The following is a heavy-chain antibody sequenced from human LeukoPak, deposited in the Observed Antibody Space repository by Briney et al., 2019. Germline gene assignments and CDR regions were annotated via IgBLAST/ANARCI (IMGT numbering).Heavy chain of an antibody. CDR1: GGSFSGYY. V-gene: IGHV4-34*01. D-gene: IGHD6-13*01. J-gene: IGHJ5*02. Sequence: SETLSLTCAVYGGSFSGYYWSWIRQPPGKGLEWIGEINHSGSTNYNPSLKSRVTISVDTSKNQSSLKLSSVTAADTAVYYCAVTKRRGSSWYANWFDPWGQGTLVTVSS. CDR3: AVTKRRGSSWYANWFDP. CDR2: INHSGST.